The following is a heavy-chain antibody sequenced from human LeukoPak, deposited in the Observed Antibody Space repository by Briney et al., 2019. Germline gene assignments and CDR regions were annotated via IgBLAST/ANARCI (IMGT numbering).Heavy chain of an antibody. Sequence: SETLSLTCTVSGGSISSYYWSWIRQSPGKGLEGIGYIYYSGITNYNPALNRRVTISLDTSKNQFSLKLNSVTAADTAVYYCARRVTGRGTYYFDYWGQGTLVTVSS. V-gene: IGHV4-59*08. J-gene: IGHJ4*02. D-gene: IGHD3-16*01. CDR1: GGSISSYY. CDR3: ARRVTGRGTYYFDY. CDR2: IYYSGIT.